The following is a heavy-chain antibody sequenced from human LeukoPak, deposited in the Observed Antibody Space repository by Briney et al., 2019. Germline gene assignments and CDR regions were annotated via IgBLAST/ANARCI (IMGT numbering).Heavy chain of an antibody. CDR3: AKEAVLRRFDY. Sequence: RGSLRLSCAPAGFTFSSYGMHWVRHAPGKGLEWVAFIRYDGRNKYYADSVKGRFTISRDNSKNTLYLQMNSLRAEDRAVYYCAKEAVLRRFDYWGQGTLVTVSS. CDR1: GFTFSSYG. CDR2: IRYDGRNK. J-gene: IGHJ4*02. V-gene: IGHV3-30*02. D-gene: IGHD5-12*01.